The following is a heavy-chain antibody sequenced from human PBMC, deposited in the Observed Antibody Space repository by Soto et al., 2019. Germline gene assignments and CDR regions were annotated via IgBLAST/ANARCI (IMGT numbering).Heavy chain of an antibody. CDR2: IWNDGSNK. CDR1: GFTFSSYG. J-gene: IGHJ4*02. V-gene: IGHV3-33*01. CDR3: ARDGSAFLEWLSQPDY. Sequence: GGSLRLSCAASGFTFSSYGMHWVRQAPGKGLEWVAVIWNDGSNKYYADSVKGRFTISRDNSKNTLYLQMNSLRAEDTAVYYCARDGSAFLEWLSQPDYWGQGTLVTVSS. D-gene: IGHD3-3*01.